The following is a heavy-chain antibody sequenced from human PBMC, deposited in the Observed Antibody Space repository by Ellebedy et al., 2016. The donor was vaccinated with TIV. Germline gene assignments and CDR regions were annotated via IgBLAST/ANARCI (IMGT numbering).Heavy chain of an antibody. J-gene: IGHJ4*02. CDR1: GGTFSSYA. V-gene: IGHV1-69*13. D-gene: IGHD5-24*01. Sequence: SVKVSXXASGGTFSSYAISWVRQAPGQGLEWMGGIIPIFGTANYAQKFQGRVTITADESTSTAYMELSSLRSEDTAVYYCARSPGDGYNYFDYWGQGTLVTVSS. CDR2: IIPIFGTA. CDR3: ARSPGDGYNYFDY.